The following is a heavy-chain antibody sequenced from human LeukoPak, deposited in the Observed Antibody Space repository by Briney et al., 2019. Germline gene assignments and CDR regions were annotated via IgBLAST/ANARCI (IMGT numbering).Heavy chain of an antibody. D-gene: IGHD5-18*01. Sequence: GGSLRLSCAASGFTFSSYAMHWVRQAPGKGLEWVAVISYDGSNKYYADSVKGRFTISRDNSKNTLYLQMNSLRAEDTAVYYCARTNTAMDAFDYWGQGTLVTVSS. J-gene: IGHJ4*02. CDR3: ARTNTAMDAFDY. V-gene: IGHV3-30-3*01. CDR1: GFTFSSYA. CDR2: ISYDGSNK.